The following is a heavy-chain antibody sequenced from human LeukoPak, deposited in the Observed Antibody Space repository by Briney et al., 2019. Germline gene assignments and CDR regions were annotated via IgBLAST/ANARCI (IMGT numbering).Heavy chain of an antibody. Sequence: GGSLRLSSAASGFTFSSYGMHWVRQAPGKGLEWVAVISNDGSIKKYGDSVKGRFTISRDNSKMTLTLQMNSLRAEDTAVYYCAKRLKRNYYYHYAMDVWGQGTTVTVSS. CDR1: GFTFSSYG. D-gene: IGHD3-22*01. CDR3: AKRLKRNYYYHYAMDV. CDR2: ISNDGSIK. V-gene: IGHV3-30*18. J-gene: IGHJ6*02.